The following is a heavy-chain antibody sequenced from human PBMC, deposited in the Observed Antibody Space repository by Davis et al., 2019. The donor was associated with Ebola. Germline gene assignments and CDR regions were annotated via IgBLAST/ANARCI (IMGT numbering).Heavy chain of an antibody. Sequence: ESLKISCAASGFTFSSYWMSWIRQPPGKGLEWIGYIYYSGSTNYNPSLKSRVTISVDTSKNQFSLKLSSVTAADTAVYYCARQDYDFWSGYLQYNWFDPWGQGTLVTVSS. J-gene: IGHJ5*02. D-gene: IGHD3-3*01. CDR3: ARQDYDFWSGYLQYNWFDP. V-gene: IGHV4-59*08. CDR2: IYYSGST. CDR1: GFTFSSYW.